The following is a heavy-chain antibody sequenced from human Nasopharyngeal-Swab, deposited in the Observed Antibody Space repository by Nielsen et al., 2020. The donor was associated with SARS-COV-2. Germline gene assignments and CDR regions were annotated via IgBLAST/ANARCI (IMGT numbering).Heavy chain of an antibody. CDR2: INWDGDIT. J-gene: IGHJ4*02. D-gene: IGHD2-15*01. Sequence: GESLKISCAASGFNFEDYTMHWVRQPPGKGLEWVSLINWDGDITYYADSVEGRFTVSRDNGKNSLYLQLNDLKTGDTALYYCAKDSRRGVVVAAEFYFDSWGQGTLVTVSS. V-gene: IGHV3-43*01. CDR1: GFNFEDYT. CDR3: AKDSRRGVVVAAEFYFDS.